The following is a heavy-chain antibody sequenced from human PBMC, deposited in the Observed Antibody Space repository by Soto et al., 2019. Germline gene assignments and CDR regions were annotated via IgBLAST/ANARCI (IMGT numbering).Heavy chain of an antibody. J-gene: IGHJ5*02. CDR3: ALGGSYYYDSPNAA. CDR1: GFTFSSYA. CDR2: ISYDGSNK. Sequence: QVQLVESGGGVVQPGRSLRLSCAASGFTFSSYAMHWVRQAPGKGLEWVAVISYDGSNKYYADSVKGRFTICRDNSKNTLYLQLNSLRAEDTAVYYCALGGSYYYDSPNAAWGQGTLVTASS. V-gene: IGHV3-30-3*01. D-gene: IGHD3-22*01.